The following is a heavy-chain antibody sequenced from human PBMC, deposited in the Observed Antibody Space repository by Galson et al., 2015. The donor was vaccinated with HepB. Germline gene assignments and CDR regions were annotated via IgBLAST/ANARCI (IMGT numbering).Heavy chain of an antibody. V-gene: IGHV4-34*01. CDR3: ARAVRGVLIVRYFYYMDV. D-gene: IGHD3-10*01. CDR2: INHSGNT. CDR1: GGSFSGYY. Sequence: SETLSLTCAVYGGSFSGYYRTWIRQPPGKGLEWIGDINHSGNTNYNPALNSRVTISADTSKKQFSLTLRSVTAADTAVYYCARAVRGVLIVRYFYYMDVWGKGTAVTVSS. J-gene: IGHJ6*03.